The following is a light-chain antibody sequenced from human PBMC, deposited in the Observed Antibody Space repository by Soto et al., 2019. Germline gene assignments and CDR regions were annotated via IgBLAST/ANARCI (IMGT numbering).Light chain of an antibody. CDR1: SGDIGSYNR. CDR2: EVT. Sequence: QSALTQPASVSGSPGQSITIYCIGTSGDIGSYNRVSWYQQHPGKAPKLIIYEVTDRPSGVSNRFSGSKSGNTASLTISGLQAEDEAEYYCSSYTNINTRACVFGTGTKLTVL. J-gene: IGLJ1*01. V-gene: IGLV2-14*01. CDR3: SSYTNINTRACV.